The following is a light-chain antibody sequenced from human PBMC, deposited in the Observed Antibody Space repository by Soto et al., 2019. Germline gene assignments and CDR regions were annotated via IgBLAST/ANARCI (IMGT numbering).Light chain of an antibody. CDR3: SSYTGSSTWV. V-gene: IGLV2-14*01. Sequence: QSALTQPASVSGSPGQSITISCTGTSSDVGAYNHVSWYQQHPGKAPKLMIYEVSNRPSGVANRFSGSKSGNTASLTISGLQAEDEADYYCSSYTGSSTWVFGGGTKLT. CDR1: SSDVGAYNH. CDR2: EVS. J-gene: IGLJ3*02.